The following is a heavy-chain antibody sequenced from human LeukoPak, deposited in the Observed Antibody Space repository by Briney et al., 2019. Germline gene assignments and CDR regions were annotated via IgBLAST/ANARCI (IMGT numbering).Heavy chain of an antibody. CDR3: ARDWNYYGSGSYYK. Sequence: PGGSLRLSCAASGFTFSSYAMNWVRQAPGKGLEWVSSISSSSSYIYYADSVKGRFTISRDNAKNSLYLQMNSLRAEDTAVYYCARDWNYYGSGSYYKWGQGTLVTVSS. CDR1: GFTFSSYA. V-gene: IGHV3-21*01. D-gene: IGHD3-10*01. CDR2: ISSSSSYI. J-gene: IGHJ4*02.